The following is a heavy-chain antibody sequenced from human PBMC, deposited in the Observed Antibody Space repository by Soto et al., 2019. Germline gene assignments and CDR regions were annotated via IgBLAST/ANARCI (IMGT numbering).Heavy chain of an antibody. CDR1: RFTFNIYW. J-gene: IGHJ3*02. Sequence: VGSLRLSCAASRFTFNIYWMHWVRQAPGKGLVWVSRINSDGSNTTYADSVKGRFTISRDNAKNTLYLQMNSRRAEDTGVYYCVRDFGEVGSTAVFDIWGLGTMVTVSS. V-gene: IGHV3-74*01. CDR3: VRDFGEVGSTAVFDI. CDR2: INSDGSNT. D-gene: IGHD3-10*01.